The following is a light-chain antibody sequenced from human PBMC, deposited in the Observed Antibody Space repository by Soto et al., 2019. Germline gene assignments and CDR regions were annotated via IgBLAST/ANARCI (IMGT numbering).Light chain of an antibody. J-gene: IGLJ1*01. CDR3: QSHDSSLIAYV. CDR1: SSNIGGRT. V-gene: IGLV1-40*01. CDR2: GNN. Sequence: QSVLTQPPSASGTPGQRVTISCSGSSSNIGGRTVNWYQQLPGTAPKPLIYGNNNRPSGVPDRFSGSKSGTSASLAITGLQAEDEADYYCQSHDSSLIAYVFGTGTKVTVL.